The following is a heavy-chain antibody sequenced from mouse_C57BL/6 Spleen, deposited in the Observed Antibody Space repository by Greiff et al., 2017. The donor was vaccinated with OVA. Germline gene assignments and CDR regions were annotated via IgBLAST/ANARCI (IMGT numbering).Heavy chain of an antibody. CDR3: ARSGGNYEDAMDY. CDR1: GYTFTSYW. D-gene: IGHD2-1*01. CDR2: LDPSDSYT. V-gene: IGHV1-69*01. Sequence: QVQLQQPGAELVMPGASVKLSCKASGYTFTSYWMHWVKQRPGQGLEWIGELDPSDSYTNYNQKFTGKSTLTVDKSSSTAYMQLSSLTSEDSAVYYCARSGGNYEDAMDYWGQGTSVTVSS. J-gene: IGHJ4*01.